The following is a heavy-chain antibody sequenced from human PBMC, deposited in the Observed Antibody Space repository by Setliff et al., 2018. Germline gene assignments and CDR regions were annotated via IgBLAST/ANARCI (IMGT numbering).Heavy chain of an antibody. CDR1: GFTFGSSW. J-gene: IGHJ5*01. CDR2: INPDGSEK. Sequence: PGGSLRLSCAASGFTFGSSWITWVRQAPGKGLERVAIINPDGSEKYYLDSVKGRFTISRDNAKNSLYLHLSSLRVEDTATYYCARDRGGTNPWFDFWGQGTQVTVSS. CDR3: ARDRGGTNPWFDF. V-gene: IGHV3-7*03. D-gene: IGHD3-10*01.